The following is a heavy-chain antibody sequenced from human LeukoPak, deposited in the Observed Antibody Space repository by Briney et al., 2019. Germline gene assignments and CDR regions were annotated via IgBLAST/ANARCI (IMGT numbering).Heavy chain of an antibody. Sequence: PGGALRLSCAASGFSFSTYWMAWVRQAPGKGLEWVANINPGAGEKYYVDSVKGRFTISRDDAKTSLYLQMNSLRPEDTAIYYCAKEQSSGWYRTADYWGQGTLVTVSS. V-gene: IGHV3-7*01. CDR2: INPGAGEK. J-gene: IGHJ4*02. CDR1: GFSFSTYW. CDR3: AKEQSSGWYRTADY. D-gene: IGHD6-19*01.